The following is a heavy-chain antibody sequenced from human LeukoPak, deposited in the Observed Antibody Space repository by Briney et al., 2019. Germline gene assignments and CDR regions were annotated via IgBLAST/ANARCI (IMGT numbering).Heavy chain of an antibody. V-gene: IGHV4-39*07. J-gene: IGHJ4*02. CDR1: GGSISSTSYY. CDR2: ISYSGST. D-gene: IGHD5-24*01. Sequence: PSETLSLTCIVSGGSISSTSYYWGWIRQPPGKGLEWIGSISYSGSTFYNPSLESRVTISVDTSKNQFSLKLSSVTAADTAVYYCARGGPDVEMATTIDYWGQGTLVAVSS. CDR3: ARGGPDVEMATTIDY.